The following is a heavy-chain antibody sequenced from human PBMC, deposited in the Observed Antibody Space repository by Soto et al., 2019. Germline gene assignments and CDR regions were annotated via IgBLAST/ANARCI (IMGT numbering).Heavy chain of an antibody. CDR2: INPGNGDT. CDR3: ARDSSSSRSFAY. D-gene: IGHD6-6*01. V-gene: IGHV1-3*01. Sequence: GASVKVSCKASGYPFTIYAIHWVRQAPGQSLEWMGWINPGNGDTKYSQIFQGRVTITWDTSARTAYMDLSSLISEDTADYYCARDSSSSRSFAYWGQGARVTVSS. J-gene: IGHJ4*02. CDR1: GYPFTIYA.